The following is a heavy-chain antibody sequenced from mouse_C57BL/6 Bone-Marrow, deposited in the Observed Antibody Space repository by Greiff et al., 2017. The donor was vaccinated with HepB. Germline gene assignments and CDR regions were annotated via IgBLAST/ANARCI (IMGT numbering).Heavy chain of an antibody. D-gene: IGHD2-4*01. CDR2: ISNLAYSI. CDR3: ARSNDYDGYYAMDY. V-gene: IGHV5-15*01. CDR1: GFTFSDYG. J-gene: IGHJ4*01. Sequence: EVQGVESGGGLVQPGGSLKLSCAASGFTFSDYGMAWVRQAPRKGPEWVAFISNLAYSIYYADTVTGRITISRENAKNTLYLEMSSLRSEDTAMYYCARSNDYDGYYAMDYWGQGTSVTVSS.